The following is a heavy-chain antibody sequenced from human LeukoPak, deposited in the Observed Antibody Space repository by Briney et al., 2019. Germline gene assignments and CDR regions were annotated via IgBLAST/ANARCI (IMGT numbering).Heavy chain of an antibody. Sequence: PSETLSLTCTVSGGSISSYYWSWIRQPPGKGLEWIGYIYYSGSTNYNPSLKSRVTISVDTSKNQFSLKLSSVTAADTAVYYCARTRGFTMVRGVPGWFDPWGQGTLVTVSS. D-gene: IGHD3-10*01. V-gene: IGHV4-59*08. CDR1: GGSISSYY. CDR2: IYYSGST. CDR3: ARTRGFTMVRGVPGWFDP. J-gene: IGHJ5*02.